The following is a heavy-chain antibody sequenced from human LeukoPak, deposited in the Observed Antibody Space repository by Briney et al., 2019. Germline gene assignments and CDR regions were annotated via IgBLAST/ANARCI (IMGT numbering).Heavy chain of an antibody. J-gene: IGHJ6*02. V-gene: IGHV4-61*01. CDR1: GGSISSSSYY. Sequence: PSETLSLTCTVSGGSISSSSYYWSWIRQPPGKGLEWIGYIYYSGSTNYNPSLKSRVTISVDTSKNQFSLKLSSVTAADTAVYYCARDMEVERGIAVAGNPPYYYYGMDVWGQGTTVTVSS. CDR2: IYYSGST. CDR3: ARDMEVERGIAVAGNPPYYYYGMDV. D-gene: IGHD6-19*01.